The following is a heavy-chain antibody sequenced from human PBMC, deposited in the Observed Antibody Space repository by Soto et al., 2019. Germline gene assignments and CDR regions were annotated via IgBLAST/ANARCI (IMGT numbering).Heavy chain of an antibody. V-gene: IGHV5-51*01. D-gene: IGHD6-13*01. CDR1: GYSFANYW. CDR2: IYPGDSDT. CDR3: ARLQAAAGDNGLTFDY. Sequence: PGESLKISCKGSGYSFANYWIAWVRHMPGKGLEWMGIIYPGDSDTRYSPSFQGHVTISADKSISTTYLQWSSLKASDTAMYYCARLQAAAGDNGLTFDYWGQGTLVTVSS. J-gene: IGHJ4*02.